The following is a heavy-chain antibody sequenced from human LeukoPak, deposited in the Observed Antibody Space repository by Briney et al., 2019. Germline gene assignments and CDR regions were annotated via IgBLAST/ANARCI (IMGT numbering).Heavy chain of an antibody. CDR1: GGSMSAYY. D-gene: IGHD3-10*01. CDR2: IYFGGST. J-gene: IGHJ5*02. CDR3: ARSRQASGLFSS. Sequence: SETLSLTCTVSGGSMSAYYWNWMRQSAGKGLEWIGRIYFGGSTYYNPSLKGRVSMSVDTSKNQFSLKINSATAADTAVYYCARSRQASGLFSSWGQGTLVVVSS. V-gene: IGHV4-4*07.